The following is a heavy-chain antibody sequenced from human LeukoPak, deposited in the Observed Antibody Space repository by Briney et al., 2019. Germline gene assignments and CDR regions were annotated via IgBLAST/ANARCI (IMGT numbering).Heavy chain of an antibody. CDR3: AKEYSSGWYYFDY. D-gene: IGHD6-19*01. Sequence: GGSLRLSCAASGFTFGSYSMNWVRQAPGKGLEWISYISSGSRTIYYADSVEGRFTVSRDNAKNSLYLQMRSLRAEDTAVYYCAKEYSSGWYYFDYWGQGTLVTVSS. CDR2: ISSGSRTI. V-gene: IGHV3-48*01. CDR1: GFTFGSYS. J-gene: IGHJ4*02.